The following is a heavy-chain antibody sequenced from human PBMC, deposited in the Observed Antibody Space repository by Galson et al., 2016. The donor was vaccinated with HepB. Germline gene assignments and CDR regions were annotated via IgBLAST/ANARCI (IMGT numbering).Heavy chain of an antibody. Sequence: SLRLSCAASGFTLDHYAMHWVRQAPGKGLEWVSGISWNSGSIGYADSVKGRFTISRDNAKNSLYLQMYSLRAGDTALYYCAQYSGSYYDDSSGYRRNAFDIWGQGTMVTVSS. V-gene: IGHV3-9*01. CDR3: AQYSGSYYDDSSGYRRNAFDI. CDR2: ISWNSGSI. CDR1: GFTLDHYA. D-gene: IGHD3-22*01. J-gene: IGHJ3*02.